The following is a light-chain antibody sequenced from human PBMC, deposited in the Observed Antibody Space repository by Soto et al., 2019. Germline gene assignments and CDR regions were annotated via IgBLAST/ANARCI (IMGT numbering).Light chain of an antibody. V-gene: IGKV3-15*01. Sequence: EIVMTQSPATLYVSPGERVTLSCRASQSVSSNLAWYQQKPGQAPRLLIYGASTRATGIPARFSGSGSGTEFTLTISSLQSEDFAVYYCQHYRTWRFGPGTKVDIK. J-gene: IGKJ3*01. CDR2: GAS. CDR3: QHYRTWR. CDR1: QSVSSN.